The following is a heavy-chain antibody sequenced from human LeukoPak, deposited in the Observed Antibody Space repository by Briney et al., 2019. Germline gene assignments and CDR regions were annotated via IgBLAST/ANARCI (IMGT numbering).Heavy chain of an antibody. Sequence: PSETLSLTCTVSGGSLSNSNYFWGWIRQPPGTGLEWIGSIYYSGSTHYKPSLRSRVTISVDTSKNQFSLKMSAVTAADTAVYYCARDRGAIYGGNWYFDLWGRGTLVTVS. V-gene: IGHV4-39*02. D-gene: IGHD4-23*01. CDR1: GGSLSNSNYF. CDR2: IYYSGST. CDR3: ARDRGAIYGGNWYFDL. J-gene: IGHJ2*01.